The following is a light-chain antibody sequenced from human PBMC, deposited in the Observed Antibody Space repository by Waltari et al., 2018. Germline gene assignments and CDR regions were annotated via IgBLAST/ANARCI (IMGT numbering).Light chain of an antibody. J-gene: IGKJ3*01. CDR3: QQRSNWFT. CDR1: QSVSSS. CDR2: DAP. V-gene: IGKV3-11*01. Sequence: EIVLPQSPATLSLFPGDRATLSCRARQSVSSSLAWYQQKPGQAPRLLIYDAPNRATGIPARFSGSGSGTDFTLTISSLEPEDFAVYYCQQRSNWFTFGPGTKVDIK.